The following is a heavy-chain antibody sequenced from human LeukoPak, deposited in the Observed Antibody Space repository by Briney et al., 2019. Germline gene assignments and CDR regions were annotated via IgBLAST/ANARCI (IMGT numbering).Heavy chain of an antibody. CDR2: ISSTSNYI. V-gene: IGHV3-21*01. D-gene: IGHD6-19*01. J-gene: IGHJ3*02. CDR1: GFPFSDTW. Sequence: GGSLRLSCAASGFPFSDTWMSWVRQAPGKGLEWVSSISSTSNYIYYADSVKGRFTISRDNAKNSLFLQMNSLRAEDTAVYYCARDPGGIAVPGLGFAFDIWGQGTMVTVSS. CDR3: ARDPGGIAVPGLGFAFDI.